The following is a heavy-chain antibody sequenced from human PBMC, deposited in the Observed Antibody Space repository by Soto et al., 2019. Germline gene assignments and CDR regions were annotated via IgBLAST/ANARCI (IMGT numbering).Heavy chain of an antibody. CDR3: ASRVGTRPF. CDR2: ISHSGST. D-gene: IGHD6-6*01. V-gene: IGHV4-4*02. Sequence: SETLSLTCSVSGDSISSLEWWTWVRQPPGKGLEWVGEISHSGSTNYNPSLKRRVSISIDKSKNQFSLKLFSVTAADTAVYYCASRVGTRPFWGQGTLVTVSS. CDR1: GDSISSLEW. J-gene: IGHJ4*02.